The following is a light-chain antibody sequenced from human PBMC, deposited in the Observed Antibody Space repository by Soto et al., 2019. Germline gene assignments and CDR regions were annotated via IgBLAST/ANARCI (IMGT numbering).Light chain of an antibody. CDR2: DAS. CDR3: QQYNSYSSM. V-gene: IGKV1-5*01. CDR1: QSIGNW. Sequence: DIQMTQSPSTLSASVGDRVTITCRASQSIGNWLAWYQQKPGKAPKLLIYDASTLESGVPSRFSGSGSGTEFTLTIRSLQPDDFATYYCQQYNSYSSMFGHGTKVEIK. J-gene: IGKJ1*01.